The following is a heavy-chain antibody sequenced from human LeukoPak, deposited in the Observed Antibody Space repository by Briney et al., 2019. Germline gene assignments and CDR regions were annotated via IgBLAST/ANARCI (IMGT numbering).Heavy chain of an antibody. CDR2: IYWDDDK. CDR1: GFSLSTSGVG. J-gene: IGHJ4*02. V-gene: IGHV2-5*02. D-gene: IGHD3-10*01. CDR3: AHFHAYYYGSGSLSPHLSYYFDY. Sequence: SGPTLVKPTQTLTLTCTFSGFSLSTSGVGVGWIRQPPGKALEWLALIYWDDDKRYSPSLKSRLTITKDTSKNQVVLTMTNMDPVDTATYYCAHFHAYYYGSGSLSPHLSYYFDYWGQGTLVTVSS.